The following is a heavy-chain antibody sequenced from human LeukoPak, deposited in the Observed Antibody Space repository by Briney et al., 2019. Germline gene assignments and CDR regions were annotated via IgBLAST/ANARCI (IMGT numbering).Heavy chain of an antibody. CDR1: GDSITSFY. Sequence: PSESLSLTCSVAGDSITSFYWSWIRQAPGKGLECIGFIYINGDTSYNPSLKGRATLSLDTSRNQFSLRLTSVTAADTAVYYCAKTARTFPSWGPGILVTVSS. CDR2: IYINGDT. CDR3: AKTARTFPS. D-gene: IGHD1-7*01. V-gene: IGHV4-4*09. J-gene: IGHJ5*02.